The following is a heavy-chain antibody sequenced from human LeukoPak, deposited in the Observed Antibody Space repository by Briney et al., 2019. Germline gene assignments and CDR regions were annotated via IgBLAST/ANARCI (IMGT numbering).Heavy chain of an antibody. J-gene: IGHJ6*02. V-gene: IGHV3-53*01. D-gene: IGHD3-22*01. CDR3: ARDQLDSSGELDYYYYYGMDV. CDR2: ISTGGTT. CDR1: GFTVSSNY. Sequence: GGSLRLSCAASGFTVSSNYMTWVRQAPGKGLEWVSVISTGGTTYYADSVKGRFTISRDISRNTLYLQMNSLRVDDTAVYYCARDQLDSSGELDYYYYYGMDVWGQGTTVTVSS.